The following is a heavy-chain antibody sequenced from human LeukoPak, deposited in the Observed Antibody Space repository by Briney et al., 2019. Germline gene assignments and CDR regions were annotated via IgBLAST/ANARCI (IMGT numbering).Heavy chain of an antibody. CDR3: ATYRQVLLPFES. CDR1: GFTFSSHG. CDR2: ISGSGDNT. Sequence: GGSLGLSCAASGFTFSSHGMSWVRQAPGKGLEWVSTISGSGDNTYYADSVKGRFTISRDNSKSILSLQMNSLIAEDTAIYYCATYRQVLLPFESWGQGTLVTVSS. D-gene: IGHD5-18*01. J-gene: IGHJ4*02. V-gene: IGHV3-23*01.